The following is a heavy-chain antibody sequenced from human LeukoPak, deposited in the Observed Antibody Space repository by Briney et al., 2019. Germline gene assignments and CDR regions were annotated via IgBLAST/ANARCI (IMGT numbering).Heavy chain of an antibody. CDR3: ARCTKYTTGWCNWFDP. D-gene: IGHD6-19*01. CDR1: GSTFRNHA. J-gene: IGHJ5*02. V-gene: IGHV3-23*01. CDR2: ISTDGVNT. Sequence: GGSLRLSCAASGSTFRNHAMNWVRQTPGKGLEWVSSISTDGVNTYYADSVKGRFTISRDTSKDTLYLQMNSLSAEDTAVYYCARCTKYTTGWCNWFDPWGQGTLVTVSS.